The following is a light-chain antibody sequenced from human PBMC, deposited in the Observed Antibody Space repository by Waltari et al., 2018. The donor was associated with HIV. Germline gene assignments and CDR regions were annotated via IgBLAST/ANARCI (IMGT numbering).Light chain of an antibody. CDR3: YSTDTGGNYRV. V-gene: IGLV3-10*01. CDR2: EDD. CDR1: ALATRS. J-gene: IGLJ2*01. Sequence: SYELTQPPSVSVSHGQTARSTCTGDALATRSVYWSRPKSGKAPVMVIYEDDKRPSGSPKRLSGSSSGTMATLTVSGAQADDEGDYYCYSTDTGGNYRVFGGGTKLTVL.